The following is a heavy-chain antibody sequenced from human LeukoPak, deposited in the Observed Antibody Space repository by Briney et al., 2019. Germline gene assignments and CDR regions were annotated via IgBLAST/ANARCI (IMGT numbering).Heavy chain of an antibody. CDR1: GFTFDDYA. J-gene: IGHJ4*02. CDR2: ISWNSGSI. CDR3: AKASSSWPYYFNH. D-gene: IGHD6-13*01. Sequence: GRSLRLSCAASGFTFDDYAMHWVRQAPGRGLEWVSGISWNSGSIGYADSVKGRFTISRDNSKNTLFLQMNSLRAEDTAVYYCAKASSSWPYYFNHWGQGTLVTVSS. V-gene: IGHV3-9*01.